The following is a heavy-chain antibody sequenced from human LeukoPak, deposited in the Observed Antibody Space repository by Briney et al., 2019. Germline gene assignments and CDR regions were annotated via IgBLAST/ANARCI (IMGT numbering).Heavy chain of an antibody. V-gene: IGHV3-9*01. J-gene: IGHJ6*02. D-gene: IGHD6-19*01. CDR2: IRWSSGSI. CDR1: GFTFDDYA. Sequence: GGSLRLSCAASGFTFDDYAMHWVRHAPPKGLPPVSGIRWSSGSIAYADSVEGRFTVSRDNAKNSLYLQMNSLRAEDTALYYCAKAHLTLSSGWSFYGMDVWGQGTTVTVSS. CDR3: AKAHLTLSSGWSFYGMDV.